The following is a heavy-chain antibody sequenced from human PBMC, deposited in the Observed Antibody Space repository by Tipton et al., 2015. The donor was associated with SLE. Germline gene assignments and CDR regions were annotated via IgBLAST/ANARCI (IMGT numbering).Heavy chain of an antibody. Sequence: TLSLTCSVYGDSLSGQYWSWIRQPPGKGLEWIGEVFRGGSTNYSPSLESRVTITVDMSNNHFSLRLSSLTAADTAVYYCARGPDYSNYYFYRMDVWGQGTTVTVSS. CDR3: ARGPDYSNYYFYRMDV. CDR1: GDSLSGQY. D-gene: IGHD4-11*01. J-gene: IGHJ6*02. V-gene: IGHV4-34*12. CDR2: VFRGGST.